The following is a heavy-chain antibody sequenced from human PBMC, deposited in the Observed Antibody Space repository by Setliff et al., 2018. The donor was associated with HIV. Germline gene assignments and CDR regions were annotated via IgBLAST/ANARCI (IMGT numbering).Heavy chain of an antibody. CDR2: IFHDGTT. Sequence: SETLSLTCVVSGYSISSGYYWGWIRQSPGKGLEWIGNIFHDGTTYYSPSLKSRVTISVDTSKNQFSLKLTSMTAADSAVYYCARHGRVYYYDSSSYNPHFFVLGAGGTRVT. CDR3: ARHGRVYYYDSSSYNPHFFVL. D-gene: IGHD3-22*01. V-gene: IGHV4-38-2*01. CDR1: GYSISSGYY. J-gene: IGHJ2*01.